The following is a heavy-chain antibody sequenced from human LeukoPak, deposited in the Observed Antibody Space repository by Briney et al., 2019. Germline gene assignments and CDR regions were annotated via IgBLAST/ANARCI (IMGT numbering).Heavy chain of an antibody. Sequence: ASVKVSCKASGYTFTSCYMHWVRQAPGQGLEWMGIINPSGGSTSYAQKFQGRVTMTRDTSTSTVYMELSSLRSEDTAVYYCAREGTGVYYYDSSGLFDYWGQGTLVTVSS. CDR3: AREGTGVYYYDSSGLFDY. CDR2: INPSGGST. J-gene: IGHJ4*02. CDR1: GYTFTSCY. V-gene: IGHV1-46*01. D-gene: IGHD3-22*01.